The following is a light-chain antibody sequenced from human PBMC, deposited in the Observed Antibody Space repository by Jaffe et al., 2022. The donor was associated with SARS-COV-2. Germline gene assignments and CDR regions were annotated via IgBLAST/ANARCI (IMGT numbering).Light chain of an antibody. V-gene: IGKV3-20*01. Sequence: EIVLTQSPGTLYLSPGEGATLSCRASQSVSGAYLAWFQQKPGQAPRLLIYGASRRATGIPDRFSGSGSGTDFTLTIDRLEPEDFAVYYCQEYGSSRTFGQGTKVEIK. J-gene: IGKJ1*01. CDR2: GAS. CDR3: QEYGSSRT. CDR1: QSVSGAY.